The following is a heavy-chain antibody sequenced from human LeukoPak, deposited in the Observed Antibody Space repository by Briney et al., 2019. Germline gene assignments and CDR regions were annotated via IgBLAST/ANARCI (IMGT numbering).Heavy chain of an antibody. Sequence: GGSLRLSCAASGFTFSSYAMGWVRQAPGKGLEWVSAISGSGGSTYYADSVKGRFTISRDNSKNTLYLQMNSLGAEDTAVYYCARDTSGYCSTSRCYGSWYFDLWGRGTLVTVSS. CDR1: GFTFSSYA. V-gene: IGHV3-23*01. D-gene: IGHD2-2*01. CDR3: ARDTSGYCSTSRCYGSWYFDL. CDR2: ISGSGGST. J-gene: IGHJ2*01.